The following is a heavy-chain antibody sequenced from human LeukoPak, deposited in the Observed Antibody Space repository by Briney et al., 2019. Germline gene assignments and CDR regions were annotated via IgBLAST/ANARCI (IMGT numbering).Heavy chain of an antibody. CDR3: ARDMGWDYYGMDV. J-gene: IGHJ6*02. CDR1: GFTFSSYA. V-gene: IGHV3-30-3*01. CDR2: ISYDGSNK. D-gene: IGHD1-26*01. Sequence: GRSLRLSCAASGFTFSSYAMHWVRQAPGKGLEWVAVISYDGSNKYYAGSVKGRFTISRDNSKNTLYLQMNSLRAEDTAVYYCARDMGWDYYGMDVWGQGTTVTVSS.